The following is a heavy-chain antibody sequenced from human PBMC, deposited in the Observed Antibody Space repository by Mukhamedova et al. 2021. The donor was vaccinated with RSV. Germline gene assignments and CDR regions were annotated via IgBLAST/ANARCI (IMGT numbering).Heavy chain of an antibody. Sequence: GFTFSSYGMNWVRQAPGKGLEWVSYISTSGNTINYADSVKGRFTMSRDNAKNSLYLQMNSLRAEDTAVYYCARAVQWPSWGQGTLV. CDR2: ISTSGNTI. J-gene: IGHJ4*02. D-gene: IGHD6-19*01. CDR3: ARAVQWPS. CDR1: GFTFSSYG. V-gene: IGHV3-48*03.